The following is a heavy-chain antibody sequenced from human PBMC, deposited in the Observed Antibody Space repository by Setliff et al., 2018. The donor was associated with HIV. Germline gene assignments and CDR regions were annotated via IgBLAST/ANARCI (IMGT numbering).Heavy chain of an antibody. J-gene: IGHJ6*04. CDR2: INHAGTT. CDR3: ARGIPHLFSLDV. Sequence: SETLSLTCAVSGGSSTLSSDYWTWVRQTPGKEVQWIGEINHAGTTHYNPSLKSRVTISVDTSKNHFSLKLTSVTAADTAVYYCARGIPHLFSLDVWDKGVAVTVSS. V-gene: IGHV4-34*01. CDR1: GGSSTLSSDY.